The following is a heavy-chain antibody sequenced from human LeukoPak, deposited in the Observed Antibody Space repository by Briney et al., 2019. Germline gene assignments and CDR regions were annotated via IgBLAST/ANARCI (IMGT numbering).Heavy chain of an antibody. CDR1: GYTFTGYY. CDR2: INPSGGST. V-gene: IGHV1-46*03. Sequence: ASVKVSCKASGYTFTGYYMYWVRQAPGQGLEWMGIINPSGGSTSYAQKFQGRVTMTTDTSTSTAYMELRSLRSDDTAVYYCAVPYSSSWDADYWGQGTLVTVSS. D-gene: IGHD6-13*01. CDR3: AVPYSSSWDADY. J-gene: IGHJ4*02.